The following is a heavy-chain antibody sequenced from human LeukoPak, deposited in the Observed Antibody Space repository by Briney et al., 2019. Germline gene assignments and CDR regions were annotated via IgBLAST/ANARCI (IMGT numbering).Heavy chain of an antibody. CDR3: AKDGGGSLEWLPPMDV. Sequence: GSLRLSCAASGFTFGSHAMGWVRQAPGKGLEWVSSITGSGGSTYYGDSVKGRFTISRDNSKNTLYLQMNSLRAEDTAVYYCAKDGGGSLEWLPPMDVWGQGTTVTVSS. J-gene: IGHJ6*02. V-gene: IGHV3-23*01. CDR1: GFTFGSHA. D-gene: IGHD3-3*01. CDR2: ITGSGGST.